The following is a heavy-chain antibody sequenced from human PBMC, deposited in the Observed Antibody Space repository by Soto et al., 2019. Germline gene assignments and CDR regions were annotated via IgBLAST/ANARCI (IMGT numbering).Heavy chain of an antibody. D-gene: IGHD6-6*01. J-gene: IGHJ4*02. Sequence: GGSLRLSCAASGFTFSSYAMSWVRQAPGKGLEWVSAISGSGGSTYYADSVKGRFTFSRDNSKNTLYLQMNSLRAEDTAVYYCANLAARLGGLTDYWGQGTLVTVSS. CDR1: GFTFSSYA. CDR3: ANLAARLGGLTDY. CDR2: ISGSGGST. V-gene: IGHV3-23*01.